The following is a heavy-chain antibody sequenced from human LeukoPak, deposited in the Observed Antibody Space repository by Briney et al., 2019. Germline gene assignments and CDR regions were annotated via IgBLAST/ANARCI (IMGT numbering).Heavy chain of an antibody. J-gene: IGHJ5*02. CDR3: AKGQDWFDP. Sequence: GGSLRLSCAASGFTFSSYGMHWVRQAPGKGLEWVAVISYDGSNKYYADSVKGRFTISRDNSKDTLYLQMNSLRAEDTAVYYCAKGQDWFDPWGQGTLVTVSS. V-gene: IGHV3-30*18. CDR1: GFTFSSYG. CDR2: ISYDGSNK.